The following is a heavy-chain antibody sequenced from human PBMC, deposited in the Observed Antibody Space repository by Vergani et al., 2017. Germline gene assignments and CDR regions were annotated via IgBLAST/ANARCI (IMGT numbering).Heavy chain of an antibody. CDR1: GFSFGDYA. Sequence: EVQLVESGGGLVPPGRSLRLSCAASGFSFGDYAMTWVRQAPGKGLGWVAFSRNKAYGGTTEYAASVKGRFTISRDDSKRLAYLQLSGLKTEDTAVYFCSRGRGYSFGYSDYWGQGTLVTVSS. CDR2: SRNKAYGGTT. V-gene: IGHV3-49*04. D-gene: IGHD5-18*01. J-gene: IGHJ4*02. CDR3: SRGRGYSFGYSDY.